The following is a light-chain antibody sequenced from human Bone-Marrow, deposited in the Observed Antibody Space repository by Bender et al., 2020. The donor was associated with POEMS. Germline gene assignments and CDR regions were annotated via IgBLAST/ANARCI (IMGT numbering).Light chain of an antibody. Sequence: SYELTQPPSVSVSPGQTARITCSGDALSKQFAYWYQQKPGQAPVVVIYRDTERPSGIPERFSGSSSGTAVTLTISGVQAEDEADYYCQSTDGSATSWVFGGGTKVTVL. J-gene: IGLJ3*02. CDR1: ALSKQF. CDR3: QSTDGSATSWV. V-gene: IGLV3-25*03. CDR2: RDT.